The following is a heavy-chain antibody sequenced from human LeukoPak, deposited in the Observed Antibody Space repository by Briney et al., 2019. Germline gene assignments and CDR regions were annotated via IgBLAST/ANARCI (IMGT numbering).Heavy chain of an antibody. CDR3: ARGLRPSSYWSSGISGY. D-gene: IGHD2-8*02. CDR2: MNPNSGNT. V-gene: IGHV1-8*01. J-gene: IGHJ4*02. CDR1: GYTFTTYD. Sequence: ASVKVSCKPSGYTFTTYDINWVRQATGQGLEWMGRMNPNSGNTSYTQKFQGRVTMTRNTSITTAYMELSSLRSEDTAVYYCARGLRPSSYWSSGISGYWGQGTLVTVSS.